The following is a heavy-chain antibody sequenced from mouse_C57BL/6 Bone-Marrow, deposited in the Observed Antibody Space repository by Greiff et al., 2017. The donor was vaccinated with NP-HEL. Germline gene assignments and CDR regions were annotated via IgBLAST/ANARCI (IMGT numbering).Heavy chain of an antibody. CDR3: TTCRHGYAMDY. J-gene: IGHJ4*01. V-gene: IGHV14-4*01. CDR2: IDPENGDT. CDR1: GFNIKDDY. Sequence: EVKLQESGAELVRPGASVKLSCTASGFNIKDDYMHWVKQRPEQGLEWIGGIDPENGDTEYASKFQGKATISADTSSNTAYLQLSSLTSEDTAVYYCTTCRHGYAMDYWGQGTSVTVSS.